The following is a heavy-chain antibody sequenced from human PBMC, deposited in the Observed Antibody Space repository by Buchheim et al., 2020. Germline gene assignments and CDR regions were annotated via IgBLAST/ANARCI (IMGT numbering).Heavy chain of an antibody. CDR2: IYYSGST. J-gene: IGHJ4*02. Sequence: QVQLQESGPGLVKPSETLSLTCTASGGSISSYYWSWIRQPPGKGLEWIGYIYYSGSTNYNPSLKSRVTISVDTSKNQFSLKLSSVTAADTAVYYCARVHSDRYSYGSLDYWGQGTL. D-gene: IGHD5-18*01. CDR1: GGSISSYY. V-gene: IGHV4-59*01. CDR3: ARVHSDRYSYGSLDY.